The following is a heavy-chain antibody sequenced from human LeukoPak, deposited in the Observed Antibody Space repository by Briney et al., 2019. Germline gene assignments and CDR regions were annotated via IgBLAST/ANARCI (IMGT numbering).Heavy chain of an antibody. J-gene: IGHJ5*02. Sequence: SVKASCKASGGTFSSYTISWVRQAPGQGLEWMGRIIPILGIANYAQKFQGRVTITADKSTSTAYMELSSLRSEDTAVYYCARDLMVATRHNWFDPWGQGTLVTVSS. CDR2: IIPILGIA. CDR3: ARDLMVATRHNWFDP. D-gene: IGHD5-12*01. CDR1: GGTFSSYT. V-gene: IGHV1-69*04.